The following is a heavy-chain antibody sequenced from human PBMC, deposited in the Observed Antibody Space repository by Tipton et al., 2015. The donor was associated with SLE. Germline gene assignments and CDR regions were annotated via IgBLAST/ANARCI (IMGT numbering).Heavy chain of an antibody. CDR2: INHSGST. J-gene: IGHJ6*02. V-gene: IGHV4-34*01. CDR3: ARGFLGGLRYFDWLQYAPHYGMDV. CDR1: GGSFSGYY. D-gene: IGHD3-9*01. Sequence: GLVKPSETLSLTCAVYGGSFSGYYWSWIRQPPGKGLEWIGEINHSGSTNYNPSLKSRVTISVDTSKNQFSLKLSSVTAADTAVYYCARGFLGGLRYFDWLQYAPHYGMDVWGQGTTVTVSS.